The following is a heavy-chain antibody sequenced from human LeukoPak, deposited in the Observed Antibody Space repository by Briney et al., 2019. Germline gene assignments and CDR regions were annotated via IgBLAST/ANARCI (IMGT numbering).Heavy chain of an antibody. CDR1: GGSISSGDYY. Sequence: SETLSLTCTVSGGSISSGDYYWSWIRQPPGKGLEWIGYIYYSGSTYYNPSLKSRVTISVDTSKNQFSLKLSSVTAADTALYYCARDPPPYYDFWSGNSTWGQGTLVTVSS. CDR3: ARDPPPYYDFWSGNST. CDR2: IYYSGST. D-gene: IGHD3-3*01. J-gene: IGHJ5*02. V-gene: IGHV4-30-4*08.